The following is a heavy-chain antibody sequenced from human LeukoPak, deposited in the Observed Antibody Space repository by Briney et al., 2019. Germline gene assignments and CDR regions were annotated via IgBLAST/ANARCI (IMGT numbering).Heavy chain of an antibody. CDR2: IYSDNT. J-gene: IGHJ4*02. V-gene: IGHV3-53*01. D-gene: IGHD2-21*01. CDR3: ARVCSTGDFDY. CDR1: GFTVSSNS. Sequence: WGSLRLSCTVSGFTVSSNSMSWVRQGPGKGLEWVSFIYSDNTHYSDSVKGRFTISRDNSKNTLYLQMNSLRAEDTAVYYCARVCSTGDFDYWGQGTLVTVSS.